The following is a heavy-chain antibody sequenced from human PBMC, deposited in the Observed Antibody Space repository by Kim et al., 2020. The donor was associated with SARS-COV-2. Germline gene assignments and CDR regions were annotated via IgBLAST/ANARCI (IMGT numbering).Heavy chain of an antibody. V-gene: IGHV3-11*01. D-gene: IGHD6-6*01. Sequence: GGSLRLSCAASGFTFSDYYMSWIRQAPGKGLEWISYISGGADHIYYGDSVKGRFTISRDNAKKSLYLQMNSLRAEDTAVYHCARGWQSAARGNWFDPWGQGTLSPSPQ. J-gene: IGHJ5*02. CDR2: ISGGADHI. CDR1: GFTFSDYY. CDR3: ARGWQSAARGNWFDP.